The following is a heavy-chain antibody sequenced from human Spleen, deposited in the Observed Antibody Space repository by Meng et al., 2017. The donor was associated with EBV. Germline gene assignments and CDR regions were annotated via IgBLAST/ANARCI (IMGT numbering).Heavy chain of an antibody. CDR2: IHYSGST. V-gene: IGHV4-30-4*01. CDR3: ARASSGDSDGFDY. J-gene: IGHJ4*02. CDR1: GGSISSGDYY. D-gene: IGHD5-18*01. Sequence: QGQLQESGPGLVKAPQTLTLTCAVSGGSISSGDYYWSWIRQHPGKGLEWIGYIHYSGSTHYNSSLRSRITMSLDTSKNKLSLKLSSVTAADTAVYYCARASSGDSDGFDYWGQGTLVTVSS.